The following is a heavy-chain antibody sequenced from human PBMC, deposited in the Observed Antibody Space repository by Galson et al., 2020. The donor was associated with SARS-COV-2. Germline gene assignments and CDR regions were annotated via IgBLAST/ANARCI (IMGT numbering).Heavy chain of an antibody. D-gene: IGHD4-17*01. CDR1: GGSISSYY. Sequence: ASETLSLTCTVSGGSISSYYWSWIRQPPGKGLEWIGYIYYTGHTNYNPSLKSRVTISVDTSKNQFSLKLSSVTAADTAVYYCARDLSTVTTEIDPWGQGTLVTVSS. V-gene: IGHV4-59*12. J-gene: IGHJ5*02. CDR3: ARDLSTVTTEIDP. CDR2: IYYTGHT.